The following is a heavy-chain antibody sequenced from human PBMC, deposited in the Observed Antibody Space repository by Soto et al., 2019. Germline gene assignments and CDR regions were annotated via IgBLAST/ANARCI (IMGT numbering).Heavy chain of an antibody. V-gene: IGHV3-23*01. J-gene: IGHJ6*02. CDR1: GFTFSSYA. CDR3: AKEGGPAATFFATYYGMDV. D-gene: IGHD2-2*01. Sequence: EVQLLGSGGGLVQPGGSLRLSCAASGFTFSSYAMSWVRQAPGKGLEWVSAISGSGGSTYYADSVKGRFTISRGNSKNTLYLQRNSLRAADTAVYYCAKEGGPAATFFATYYGMDVWGQGTTVTLSS. CDR2: ISGSGGST.